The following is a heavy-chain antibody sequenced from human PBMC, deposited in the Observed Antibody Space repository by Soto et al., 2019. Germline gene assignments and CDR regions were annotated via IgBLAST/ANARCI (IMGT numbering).Heavy chain of an antibody. V-gene: IGHV1-18*01. CDR2: ISAYNGNT. Sequence: QVKLVQSGAEVKKPGASVKVSCKASGYTFTSYYISWVRQAPGQGLEGMGWISAYNGNTNYAQKPQGRVTMTTATSTSTAYMELRSLRSDDTAVYSCGRDLPPVDSGGQGTLITVSS. J-gene: IGHJ4*02. CDR3: GRDLPPVDS. CDR1: GYTFTSYY.